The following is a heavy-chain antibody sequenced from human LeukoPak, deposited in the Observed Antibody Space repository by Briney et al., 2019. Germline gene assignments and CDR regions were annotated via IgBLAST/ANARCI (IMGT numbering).Heavy chain of an antibody. D-gene: IGHD6-19*01. CDR2: ISGSGGST. CDR1: GFTFSSYA. J-gene: IGHJ4*02. CDR3: AKDYSSGWFFDY. V-gene: IGHV3-23*01. Sequence: GGSLRLSCAASGFTFSSYAMSWVRQAPGKGLEWVSAISGSGGSTYYADSVKGRFTISRDNAKNSLYLQMNSLRAEDTALYYCAKDYSSGWFFDYWGQGTLVTVSS.